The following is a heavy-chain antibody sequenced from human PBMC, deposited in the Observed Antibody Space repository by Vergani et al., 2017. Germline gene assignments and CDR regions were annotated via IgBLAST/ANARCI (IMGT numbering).Heavy chain of an antibody. CDR3: AKDQYCSGGSCYSGPGYYYYYGMDV. CDR1: GFTFSSYG. J-gene: IGHJ6*02. CDR2: IWYDGSNK. D-gene: IGHD2-15*01. V-gene: IGHV3-30*02. Sequence: VQLVESGGGLVQPGGSLRLSCAASGFTFSSYGMHWVRQAPGKGLEWVAVIWYDGSNKYYADSVKGRFTISRDNSKNTLYLQMNSLRAEDTAVYYCAKDQYCSGGSCYSGPGYYYYYGMDVWGQGTTVTVSS.